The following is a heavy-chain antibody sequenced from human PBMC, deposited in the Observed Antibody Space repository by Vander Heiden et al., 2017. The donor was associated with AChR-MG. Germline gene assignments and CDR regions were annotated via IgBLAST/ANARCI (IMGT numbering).Heavy chain of an antibody. CDR1: GGSFSGYY. J-gene: IGHJ3*02. D-gene: IGHD3-9*01. V-gene: IGHV4-34*01. CDR2: INHSGST. Sequence: QVQLQPWGAGLLKPSETLSLTCAVYGGSFSGYYWSWIRQPQGKGLEWIGEINHSGSTNYNPSLKSRVTISVDTSKNQFSLKLSSVTAADTAVYYCAREYYDILTGSHIGSEAFDIWGQGTMVTVSS. CDR3: AREYYDILTGSHIGSEAFDI.